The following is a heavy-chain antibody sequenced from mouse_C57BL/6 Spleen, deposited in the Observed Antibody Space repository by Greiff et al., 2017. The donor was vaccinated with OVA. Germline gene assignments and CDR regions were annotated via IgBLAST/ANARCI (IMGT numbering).Heavy chain of an antibody. J-gene: IGHJ2*01. D-gene: IGHD3-2*02. CDR2: IHPNSGST. CDR3: ARGDSSGPDY. V-gene: IGHV1-64*01. Sequence: VKLQESGAELVKPGASVKLSCKASGYTFTSYWMHWVKQRPGQGLEWIGMIHPNSGSTNYNEKFKSKATLTVDKSSSTAYMQLSSLTSEDSAVYYCARGDSSGPDYWGQGTTLTVSS. CDR1: GYTFTSYW.